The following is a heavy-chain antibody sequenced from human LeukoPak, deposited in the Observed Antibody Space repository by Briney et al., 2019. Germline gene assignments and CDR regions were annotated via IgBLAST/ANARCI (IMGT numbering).Heavy chain of an antibody. CDR2: IWYDGSNK. CDR1: GFTLSSYG. CDR3: ARKESYPAPFDP. J-gene: IGHJ5*02. Sequence: PGRSLRLSCAASGFTLSSYGMHWVRQAPGKGLEWVAVIWYDGSNKYYTDSVKGRFTISRDNSKNTLYLQMDSLRAEDTAVYYCARKESYPAPFDPWGQGTLVTVSS. V-gene: IGHV3-33*01.